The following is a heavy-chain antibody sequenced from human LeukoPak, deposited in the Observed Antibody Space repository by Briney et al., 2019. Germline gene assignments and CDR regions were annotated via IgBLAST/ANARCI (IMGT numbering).Heavy chain of an antibody. J-gene: IGHJ6*03. D-gene: IGHD2-15*01. CDR2: IKSKTDGGTT. CDR3: TIYRVVVAANYYYMDV. CDR1: GFTFSNAW. Sequence: KPWGSLRLSCAASGFTFSNAWMSWVRQAPGKGLEWVGRIKSKTDGGTTDYAAPVKGRFTISRDDSKNTLYLQMNSLKTEDTAVYYCTIYRVVVAANYYYMDVWGKGTTVTVSS. V-gene: IGHV3-15*01.